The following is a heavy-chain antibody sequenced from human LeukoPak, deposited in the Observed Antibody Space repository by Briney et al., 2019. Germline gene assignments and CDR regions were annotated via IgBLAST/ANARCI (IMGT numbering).Heavy chain of an antibody. Sequence: GGSLRLSCAASGFTFSNYAMTWVRQAPGKGLEWVSTISDSGGNTYYADSVKARFTISRDNSKNTLYLQMNSLRAEDTAVYYCARLAYCGGDCYSDYFDYWGQGTLVTVSS. CDR1: GFTFSNYA. J-gene: IGHJ4*02. D-gene: IGHD2-21*02. CDR3: ARLAYCGGDCYSDYFDY. V-gene: IGHV3-23*01. CDR2: ISDSGGNT.